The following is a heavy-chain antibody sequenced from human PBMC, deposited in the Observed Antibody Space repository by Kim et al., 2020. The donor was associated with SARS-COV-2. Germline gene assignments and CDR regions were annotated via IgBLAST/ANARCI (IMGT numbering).Heavy chain of an antibody. CDR2: T. J-gene: IGHJ4*02. D-gene: IGHD6-19*01. CDR3: AREAVAGSFDH. V-gene: IGHV1-3*01. Sequence: TRYSQKSQARVSITRDTSATTAYLELSGLRSEDTAVYYCAREAVAGSFDHWGQGTLVTVSS.